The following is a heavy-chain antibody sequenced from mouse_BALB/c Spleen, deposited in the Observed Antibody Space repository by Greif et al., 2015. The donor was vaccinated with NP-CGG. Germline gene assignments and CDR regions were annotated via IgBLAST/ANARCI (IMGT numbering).Heavy chain of an antibody. CDR3: ARVSLRLDAMDY. CDR1: GYTFTSYT. Sequence: QVQLQQSGAELARPGASVKMSCKASGYTFTSYTMHWVKQRPGQGLEWIGYINPSSGYTNYNQKFKDKATLTADKSSSTAYMQLSSLTSEDSAVYYCARVSLRLDAMDYWGQGTSVTVSS. D-gene: IGHD1-2*01. V-gene: IGHV1-4*01. J-gene: IGHJ4*01. CDR2: INPSSGYT.